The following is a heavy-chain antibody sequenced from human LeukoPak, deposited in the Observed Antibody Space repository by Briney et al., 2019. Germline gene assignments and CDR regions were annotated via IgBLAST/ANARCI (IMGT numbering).Heavy chain of an antibody. CDR2: ISYDGSNK. Sequence: GRSLRLSCAASGFTFSSYAMHWVRQAPGKGLEWVAVISYDGSNKYYADSVKGRFTISRDNSKNTLYLQMNSLRAEDTAVYYCARDRVGLGAAAAWGGYFDYWGQGTLVTVSS. CDR1: GFTFSSYA. D-gene: IGHD6-13*01. CDR3: ARDRVGLGAAAAWGGYFDY. V-gene: IGHV3-30-3*01. J-gene: IGHJ4*02.